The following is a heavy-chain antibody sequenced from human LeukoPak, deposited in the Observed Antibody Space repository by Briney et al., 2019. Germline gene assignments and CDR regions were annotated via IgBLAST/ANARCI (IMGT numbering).Heavy chain of an antibody. CDR1: GFTFSSYA. J-gene: IGHJ4*02. CDR3: ARDSSLGYCSSTSCYNLDY. CDR2: ISYDGSDK. V-gene: IGHV3-30*04. D-gene: IGHD2-2*02. Sequence: GGSLRLSCAASGFTFSSYATHWVRQAPGKGLEWVAVISYDGSDKYYADSVKGRFTISRDNSKNTLYLQMNSLRTEDTAVYYCARDSSLGYCSSTSCYNLDYWGQGTLVTVSS.